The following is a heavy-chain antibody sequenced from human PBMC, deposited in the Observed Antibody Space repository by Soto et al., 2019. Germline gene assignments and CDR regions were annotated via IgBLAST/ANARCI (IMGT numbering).Heavy chain of an antibody. CDR1: GGTFSSYT. J-gene: IGHJ6*02. V-gene: IGHV1-69*08. D-gene: IGHD5-18*01. Sequence: QVQLVQSGAEVKKPGSSVKVSCKASGGTFSSYTISWVRQAPGQGLEWMGRIIPILGIANYAQKFQGRVTITADKSTSTAYMELSSLRSEDTAVYYCARDWRYSYETKTYYYYGMDVWGQGTTVTVSS. CDR3: ARDWRYSYETKTYYYYGMDV. CDR2: IIPILGIA.